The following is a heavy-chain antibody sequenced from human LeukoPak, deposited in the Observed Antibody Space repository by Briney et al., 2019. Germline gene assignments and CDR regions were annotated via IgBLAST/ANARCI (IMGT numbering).Heavy chain of an antibody. CDR2: ISSSSSTI. CDR3: ANPTFDY. Sequence: GGSLRLSCAASGFTFCSYSMNWVRQAPGKGLEWVSYISSSSSTIYYADSVKGRFTISRDNSKNTLYLQMNSLRAEDTAVYYCANPTFDYWGQGTLVTVSS. J-gene: IGHJ4*02. CDR1: GFTFCSYS. V-gene: IGHV3-48*01.